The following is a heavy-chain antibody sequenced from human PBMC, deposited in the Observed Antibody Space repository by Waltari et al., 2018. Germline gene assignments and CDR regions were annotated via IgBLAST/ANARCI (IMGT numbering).Heavy chain of an antibody. V-gene: IGHV3-33*01. CDR3: ARDRGGTRGLDY. D-gene: IGHD1-26*01. J-gene: IGHJ4*02. Sequence: QVQLVESGGGVVQPGRSLRLSCAASGFTFISYGLHWVRQAPGKGLEWVAVIWYDGSNKYYADSVKGRFTISRDNSKNTLYLQMNSLRAEDTAVYYCARDRGGTRGLDYWGQGTLVTVSS. CDR1: GFTFISYG. CDR2: IWYDGSNK.